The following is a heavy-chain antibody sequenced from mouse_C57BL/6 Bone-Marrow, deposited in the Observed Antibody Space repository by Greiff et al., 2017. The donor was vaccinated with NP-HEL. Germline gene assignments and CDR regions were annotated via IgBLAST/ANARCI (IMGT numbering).Heavy chain of an antibody. J-gene: IGHJ1*03. CDR3: ARERYYYGSSVWYFDV. CDR1: GYTFTSYW. D-gene: IGHD1-1*01. CDR2: IYPGSGST. V-gene: IGHV1-55*01. Sequence: VQLQQSGAELVKPGASVKMSCKASGYTFTSYWITWVKQRPGQGLEWIGDIYPGSGSTNYNEKFKSKATLTVDTSSSTAYMQLSSLTSEDSAVYYCARERYYYGSSVWYFDVWGTGTTVTVSS.